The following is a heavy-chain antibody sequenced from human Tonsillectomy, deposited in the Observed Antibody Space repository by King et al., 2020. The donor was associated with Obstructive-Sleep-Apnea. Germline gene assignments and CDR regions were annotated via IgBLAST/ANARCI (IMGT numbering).Heavy chain of an antibody. CDR1: GFTFGDYA. Sequence: VQLVESGGGLVQPGRSLRLSCTASGFTFGDYAMSWFRQAPGKGLEWVGFIRSKAYGGTTEYAASGKGRFTISRDDSKSIAYLQMNSLKTEDTAVYYCTRDYDYVWGGYGMDVWGQGTTVTVSS. V-gene: IGHV3-49*03. CDR3: TRDYDYVWGGYGMDV. D-gene: IGHD3-16*01. J-gene: IGHJ6*02. CDR2: IRSKAYGGTT.